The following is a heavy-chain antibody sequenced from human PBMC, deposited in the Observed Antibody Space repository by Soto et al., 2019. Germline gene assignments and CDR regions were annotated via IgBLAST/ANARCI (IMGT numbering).Heavy chain of an antibody. CDR1: GFTFTRYS. CDR3: ARESEDLTSNFDY. Sequence: GGSLRLSCAASGFTFTRYSMNWVRQAPGKGLEWVSSISSTTNYIYYGDSMKGRFTISRDNAKNSLYLEMNSLRAEDTAVYHCARESEDLTSNFDYWGQGTLVTVSS. J-gene: IGHJ4*02. CDR2: ISSTTNYI. V-gene: IGHV3-21*06.